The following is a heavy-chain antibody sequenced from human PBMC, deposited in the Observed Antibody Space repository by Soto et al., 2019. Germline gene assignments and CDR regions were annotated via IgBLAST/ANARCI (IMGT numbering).Heavy chain of an antibody. J-gene: IGHJ4*02. Sequence: GGSLRLSCSASGFTFSDHPIHWVRQPPGKGLEYVSAISSNGIATYYADSVKGRFTISRDNSKNTLYLQMTSLRTEDTAVYYCVKERTSFYDYWGQGTLVTVSS. V-gene: IGHV3-64D*06. CDR2: ISSNGIAT. CDR1: GFTFSDHP. D-gene: IGHD3-3*01. CDR3: VKERTSFYDY.